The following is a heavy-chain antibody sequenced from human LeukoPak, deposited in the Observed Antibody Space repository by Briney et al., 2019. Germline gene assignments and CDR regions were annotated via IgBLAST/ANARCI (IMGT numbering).Heavy chain of an antibody. D-gene: IGHD3-16*01. Sequence: SQTLSLTCTVFGGSISSGGFYWSWIRQHPGKGLEWIGYIYYTGYTYYNPSLKSRVTISVDSSKNQFSLRLTSVTAADTAVYYCAREGDKRASAAYWGQGTLVTVSS. CDR1: GGSISSGGFY. CDR3: AREGDKRASAAY. V-gene: IGHV4-31*03. CDR2: IYYTGYT. J-gene: IGHJ4*02.